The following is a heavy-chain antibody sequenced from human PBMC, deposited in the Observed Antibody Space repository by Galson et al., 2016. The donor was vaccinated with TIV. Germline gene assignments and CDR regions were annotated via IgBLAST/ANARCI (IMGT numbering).Heavy chain of an antibody. V-gene: IGHV3-23*01. CDR2: ISGGGGST. CDR3: TKVPSSGFSYYYGLDV. Sequence: SLRLSCAASGFTFSIFAMTWVRQAPGMGLEWVSAISGGGGSTYYADSVKGRFTVSRDNSKNTVFLQMNSLRAEDTAVYYCTKVPSSGFSYYYGLDVLGQGTTVTVSS. J-gene: IGHJ6*02. D-gene: IGHD3-22*01. CDR1: GFTFSIFA.